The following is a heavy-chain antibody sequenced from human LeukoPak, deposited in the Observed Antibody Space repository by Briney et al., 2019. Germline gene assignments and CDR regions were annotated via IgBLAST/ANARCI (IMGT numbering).Heavy chain of an antibody. CDR1: GGSISSGSYY. D-gene: IGHD3-3*01. Sequence: SQTLSLTCTVSGGSISSGSYYWSWIRQPAGKGLEWIGRIYTSGSTNYNPFLKSRVTISVDTSKNQFSLKLSSVTAADTAVYYCARDRSRITIFGVTPQGDAFDIWGQGTMVTVSS. CDR3: ARDRSRITIFGVTPQGDAFDI. CDR2: IYTSGST. V-gene: IGHV4-61*02. J-gene: IGHJ3*02.